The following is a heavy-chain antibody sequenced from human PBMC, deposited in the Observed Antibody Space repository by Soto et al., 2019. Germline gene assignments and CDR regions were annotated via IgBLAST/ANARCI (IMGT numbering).Heavy chain of an antibody. V-gene: IGHV3-21*01. CDR2: ISSSSSYI. CDR1: GFTFSSYS. Sequence: EVQLVESGGGLVKPGGSLRLSCAASGFTFSSYSMNRVRQAPGKGLEWVSSISSSSSYIYYADSVKGRFTISRDNAKNSLYLQMNSLRAEDTAVYYCARDLLEVGHYYYYGMDVWGQGTTVTVSS. CDR3: ARDLLEVGHYYYYGMDV. D-gene: IGHD2-21*01. J-gene: IGHJ6*02.